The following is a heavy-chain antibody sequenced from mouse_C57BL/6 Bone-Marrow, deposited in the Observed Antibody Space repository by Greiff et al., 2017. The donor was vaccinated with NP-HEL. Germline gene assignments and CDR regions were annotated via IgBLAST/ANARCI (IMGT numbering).Heavy chain of an antibody. J-gene: IGHJ4*01. D-gene: IGHD2-2*01. CDR2: ISYSGST. CDR1: GYSITSDY. Sequence: EVQRVESGPGLAKPSQTLSLTCSVTGYSITSDYWNWIRKFPGNKLEYMGYISYSGSTYYNPSLKSRLSITRDTSKNQYYLQLNSVTTEDTATYYCARSPLWLRRNYYAMDYWGQGTSVTVSS. V-gene: IGHV3-8*01. CDR3: ARSPLWLRRNYYAMDY.